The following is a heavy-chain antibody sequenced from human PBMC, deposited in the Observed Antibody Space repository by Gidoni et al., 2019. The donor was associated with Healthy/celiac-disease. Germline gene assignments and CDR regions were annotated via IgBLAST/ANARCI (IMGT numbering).Heavy chain of an antibody. V-gene: IGHV3-15*01. CDR1: GFTFSNAW. Sequence: EVQLVESGGGLVKPGGSLRLSCAASGFTFSNAWMSWVRQAPGKGLEWVGRIKSKTDGGTTDYAAPVKGRFTISRDDSKNTLYLQMNSLKTEDTAVYYCTTEGAIIQLWDFYYFDYWGQGTLVTVSS. D-gene: IGHD5-18*01. CDR3: TTEGAIIQLWDFYYFDY. J-gene: IGHJ4*02. CDR2: IKSKTDGGTT.